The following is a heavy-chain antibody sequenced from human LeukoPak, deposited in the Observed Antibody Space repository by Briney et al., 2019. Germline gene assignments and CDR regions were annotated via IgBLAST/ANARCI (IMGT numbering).Heavy chain of an antibody. CDR3: AKGARGDTVTSIVGLNWFDP. V-gene: IGHV3-30*18. CDR1: GITFRGYG. Sequence: PGGSLRLSCAASGITFRGYGMHWVRQAPGKGLEWVAVISYDGSHKYYADSVKGRFSISRDNSKNTLYLQMNSLRADDTAVYYCAKGARGDTVTSIVGLNWFDPWGQGTLVTVSS. D-gene: IGHD4-17*01. J-gene: IGHJ5*02. CDR2: ISYDGSHK.